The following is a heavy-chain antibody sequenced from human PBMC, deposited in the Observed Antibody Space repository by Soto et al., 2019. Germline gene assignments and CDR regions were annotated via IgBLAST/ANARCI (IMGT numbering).Heavy chain of an antibody. Sequence: QVQLVQSGAEVKKPGSSVKVSCKSSGGTYSPYPINWVRQAPGQGLEWMGRIIPFLGVTNYGLKFQARVTITADKATNTAYRELRGLRFEDTAVYYCARDWESSVSTWSFVGLWGRGPLVTVSP. D-gene: IGHD3-16*01. J-gene: IGHJ4*02. CDR3: ARDWESSVSTWSFVGL. V-gene: IGHV1-69*04. CDR1: GGTYSPYP. CDR2: IIPFLGVT.